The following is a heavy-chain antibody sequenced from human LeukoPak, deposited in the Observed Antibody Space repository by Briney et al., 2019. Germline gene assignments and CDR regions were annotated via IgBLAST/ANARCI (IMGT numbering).Heavy chain of an antibody. J-gene: IGHJ4*02. CDR2: IYSSGST. D-gene: IGHD4-23*01. Sequence: SETLSLTCTVSGGSITSYYWSWIRQPAGKGLEWIGRIYSSGSTNYNPSLKSRVSMSVDTSKNQFSPKLTSVTAADTAVYYCARGGKATVVTMWGQGILVTVSS. CDR3: ARGGKATVVTM. CDR1: GGSITSYY. V-gene: IGHV4-4*07.